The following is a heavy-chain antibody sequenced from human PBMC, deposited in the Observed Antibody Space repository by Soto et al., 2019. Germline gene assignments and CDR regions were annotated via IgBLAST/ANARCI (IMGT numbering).Heavy chain of an antibody. D-gene: IGHD3-10*01. CDR1: GFTFTSSA. V-gene: IGHV3-23*01. CDR2: ISSSGSLT. Sequence: EVQLLESGGRLVLPGGSLRLSCAASGFTFTSSAMNWVRQAPGKGLEWVSGISSSGSLTYYADSVKGRFSISRDNSKNTLYLQMNSLRAEDTAVYYCAKVGFSFDYWGQGTLVTVSS. J-gene: IGHJ4*02. CDR3: AKVGFSFDY.